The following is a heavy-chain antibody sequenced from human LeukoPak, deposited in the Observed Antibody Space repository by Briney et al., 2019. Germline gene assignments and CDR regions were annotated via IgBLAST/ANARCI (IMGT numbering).Heavy chain of an antibody. Sequence: RAGGSLRLSCAASGFTFSSYGMHWVRQAPGKGLEWVAVISYDGSNKYYADSVKGRFTISRDNSKNTLYLQMNSLRAEDTAVYYCAKDRHIFGVVYYYYGMDVWGQGTTVTVSS. D-gene: IGHD3-3*02. CDR1: GFTFSSYG. CDR3: AKDRHIFGVVYYYYGMDV. J-gene: IGHJ6*02. V-gene: IGHV3-30*18. CDR2: ISYDGSNK.